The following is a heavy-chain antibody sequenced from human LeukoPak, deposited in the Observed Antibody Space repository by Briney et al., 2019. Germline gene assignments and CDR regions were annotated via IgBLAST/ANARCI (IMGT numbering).Heavy chain of an antibody. CDR1: GFTFSSYS. J-gene: IGHJ4*02. Sequence: PGGSLRLSCAASGFTFSSYSMNWVRQAPGKGLEWVSSISSSSSYICYADSVKGRFTISRDNAKNSLYLQMNSLRAEDTAVYYCARSGYSYGIDYWGQGTLVTVSS. CDR2: ISSSSSYI. V-gene: IGHV3-21*01. D-gene: IGHD5-18*01. CDR3: ARSGYSYGIDY.